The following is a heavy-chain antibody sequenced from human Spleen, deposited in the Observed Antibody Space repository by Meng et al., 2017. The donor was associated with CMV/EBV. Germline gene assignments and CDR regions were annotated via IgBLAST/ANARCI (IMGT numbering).Heavy chain of an antibody. Sequence: FASYGISWVRQAPGQGLEWMGWISAYNGNTNYAQKLQGRVTMTTDTSTSTAYMELRSLRSDDTAVYYCARFDAGIVVVPAAIGNWFDPWGQGTLVTVSS. J-gene: IGHJ5*02. V-gene: IGHV1-18*01. D-gene: IGHD2-2*02. CDR2: ISAYNGNT. CDR1: FASYG. CDR3: ARFDAGIVVVPAAIGNWFDP.